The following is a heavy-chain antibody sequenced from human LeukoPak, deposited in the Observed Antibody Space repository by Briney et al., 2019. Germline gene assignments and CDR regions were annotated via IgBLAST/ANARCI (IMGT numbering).Heavy chain of an antibody. J-gene: IGHJ4*02. CDR2: INPNSGGT. CDR3: ARIAVAGDDFDY. D-gene: IGHD6-19*01. CDR1: GYTFTGYY. Sequence: ASVKVSCKASGYTFTGYYMHWVRQAPGQGLEWMGWINPNSGGTNCAQKFQGRVTMTRDTSISTAYMELSRLRSDDTAVYYCARIAVAGDDFDYWGQGTLVTVSS. V-gene: IGHV1-2*02.